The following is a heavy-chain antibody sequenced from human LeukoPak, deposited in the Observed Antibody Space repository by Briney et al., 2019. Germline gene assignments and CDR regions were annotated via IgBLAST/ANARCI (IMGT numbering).Heavy chain of an antibody. J-gene: IGHJ4*02. CDR3: ARETPRRGETRDGYR. Sequence: GGSLRLSCAASGFIFKKYWMNWVRQVPGKGLECLANIKEDGSETYYADSVKGRFTISRDNPKNLLFLQIDSLRVEDTAVYYCARETPRRGETRDGYRWGQGTVVTVSS. CDR1: GFIFKKYW. V-gene: IGHV3-7*01. CDR2: IKEDGSET. D-gene: IGHD5-24*01.